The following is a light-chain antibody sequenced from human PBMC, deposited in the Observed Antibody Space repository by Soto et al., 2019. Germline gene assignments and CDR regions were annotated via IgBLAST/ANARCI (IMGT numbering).Light chain of an antibody. CDR3: VLYMGSGIVV. Sequence: QTVVTQEPSISVSPGGKVTLTCGLSSGSVSTSYYPSWYQQTPGQAPRTLIYSTNTRSSGVPDRFAGSILGNKAALTITGAQADDESDYYCVLYMGSGIVVFGGGTKVTVL. CDR1: SGSVSTSYY. J-gene: IGLJ2*01. CDR2: STN. V-gene: IGLV8-61*01.